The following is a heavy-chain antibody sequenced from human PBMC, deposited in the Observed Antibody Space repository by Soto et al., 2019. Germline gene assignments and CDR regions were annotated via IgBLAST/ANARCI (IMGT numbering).Heavy chain of an antibody. V-gene: IGHV1-3*01. D-gene: IGHD2-21*02. J-gene: IGHJ4*02. CDR1: VYTFTSNA. CDR3: ARSIVVVTALDY. CDR2: INAGNGNT. Sequence: ASVKVSCKDSVYTFTSNARHWVRQAPGQRLEWMGWINAGNGNTKYSQKFQGRVTITRDTSASTAYMELSSLRSEDTAVYYCARSIVVVTALDYWGQGTLVTVSS.